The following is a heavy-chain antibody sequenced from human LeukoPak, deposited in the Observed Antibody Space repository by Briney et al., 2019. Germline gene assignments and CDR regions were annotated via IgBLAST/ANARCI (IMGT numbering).Heavy chain of an antibody. CDR3: ARVGTPMVTVDY. CDR1: GGSISSYH. V-gene: IGHV4-59*01. Sequence: PSETLSLTCTVSGGSISSYHWSWIRQPPGKGLEWIGYVYYSGGTNYNPSLKSRVTISVDMSKNQFSLKLSSATAADTAVYYCARVGTPMVTVDYWGQGTLVTVSS. CDR2: VYYSGGT. D-gene: IGHD5-18*01. J-gene: IGHJ4*02.